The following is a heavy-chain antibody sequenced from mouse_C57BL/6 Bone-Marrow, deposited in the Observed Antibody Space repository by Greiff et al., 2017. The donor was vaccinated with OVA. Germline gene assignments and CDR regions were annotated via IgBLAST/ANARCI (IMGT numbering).Heavy chain of an antibody. CDR2: IRNKANNRAT. CDR1: GFTFSDAW. D-gene: IGHD1-1*01. CDR3: TICYGRDYAMDY. V-gene: IGHV6-6*01. J-gene: IGHJ4*01. Sequence: EVHLVESGGGLVQPGGSMKLSCAASGFTFSDAWMDWVRQSPEKGLEWVAEIRNKANNRATYYAEYVKGRFTISTDDSNSRVYLQMSSLTAEDTGIYYCTICYGRDYAMDYWGQGTSVTVSS.